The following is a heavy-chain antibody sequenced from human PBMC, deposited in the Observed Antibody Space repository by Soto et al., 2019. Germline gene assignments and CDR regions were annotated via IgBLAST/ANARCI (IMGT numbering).Heavy chain of an antibody. CDR1: RNTFTKDD. Sequence: SGKVCFKAARNTFTKDDVNWGRQATVRGLEWMGWTNPNRGKAGYAQRFQGRVTMTWNSSISTAYMELSSLGSEETAVYYCASAHALTGYYREGYYYYYYGMDVWGQGTSVTV. D-gene: IGHD3-9*01. V-gene: IGHV1-8*01. J-gene: IGHJ6*02. CDR3: ASAHALTGYYREGYYYYYYGMDV. CDR2: TNPNRGKA.